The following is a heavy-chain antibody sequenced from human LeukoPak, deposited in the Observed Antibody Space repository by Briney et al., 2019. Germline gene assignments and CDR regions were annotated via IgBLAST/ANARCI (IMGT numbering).Heavy chain of an antibody. V-gene: IGHV4-59*08. D-gene: IGHD3-10*01. CDR3: ARLRDYGSGTYYNDY. CDR1: GGSMSNYY. J-gene: IGHJ4*02. CDR2: IYYSGST. Sequence: SETLSLTCTVSGGSMSNYYWTWMRQPPGKGLEWVGYIYYSGSTNYNPSLKSRVTMSVDTSKNQFSLKLSSVTAADTAVYYCARLRDYGSGTYYNDYWGQGTLVTVSS.